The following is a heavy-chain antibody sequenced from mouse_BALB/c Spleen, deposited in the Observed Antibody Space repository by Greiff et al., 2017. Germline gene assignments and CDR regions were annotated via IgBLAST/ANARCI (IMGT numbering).Heavy chain of an antibody. J-gene: IGHJ2*01. V-gene: IGHV3-2*02. CDR2: ISYSGST. CDR1: GYSITSDYA. CDR3: ARGATVLGDFDY. D-gene: IGHD1-1*01. Sequence: EVKLQESGPGLVKPSQSLSLTCTVTGYSITSDYAWNWIRQFPGNKLEWMGYISYSGSTSYNPSLKSRISITRDTSKNQFFLQLNSVTTEDTATYYCARGATVLGDFDYWGQGTTLTVSS.